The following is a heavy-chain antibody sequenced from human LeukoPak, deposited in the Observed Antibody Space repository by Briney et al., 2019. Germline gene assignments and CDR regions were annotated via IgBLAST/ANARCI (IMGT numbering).Heavy chain of an antibody. CDR1: GGSISSGGYY. V-gene: IGHV4-31*03. CDR3: ARDRGVRGYQGFDY. J-gene: IGHJ4*02. CDR2: IYYSGST. D-gene: IGHD3-10*01. Sequence: PSQTLSLTCTVSGGSISSGGYYWSWIRQHPGKGLEWIGYIYYSGSTYYNPSFKSRVTISLDTSTNQFSLRVSSVTAADTAVYYCARDRGVRGYQGFDYWGQGTLVTVSS.